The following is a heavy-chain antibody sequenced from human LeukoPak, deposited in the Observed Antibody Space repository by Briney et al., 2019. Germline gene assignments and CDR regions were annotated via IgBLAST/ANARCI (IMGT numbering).Heavy chain of an antibody. D-gene: IGHD5-18*01. CDR1: GYTLTELS. V-gene: IGHV1-24*01. Sequence: ASVKVSCKVSGYTLTELSMHWVRQAPGKGLEWMGGFDPEDGETIYAQKFQGRVTMTEDTSTDTAYMELSSLRSEDTAVYYCATGRYSYDHKTGDRNYWYFHLWCRGHLVTVSS. J-gene: IGHJ2*01. CDR2: FDPEDGET. CDR3: ATGRYSYDHKTGDRNYWYFHL.